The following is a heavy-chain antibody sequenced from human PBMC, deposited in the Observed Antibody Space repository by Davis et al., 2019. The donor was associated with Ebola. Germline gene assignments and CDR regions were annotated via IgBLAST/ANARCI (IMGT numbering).Heavy chain of an antibody. Sequence: GGSLRLSCATSGFIFSYYGMNWVRQAPGKGLEWVSYISSSSSTIYYADSVKGRFTISRDNSKNTLYLQMNSLRAEDTAVYYCAKRASLDVWGQGTTVTVSS. V-gene: IGHV3-48*01. CDR1: GFIFSYYG. CDR2: ISSSSSTI. CDR3: AKRASLDV. J-gene: IGHJ6*02.